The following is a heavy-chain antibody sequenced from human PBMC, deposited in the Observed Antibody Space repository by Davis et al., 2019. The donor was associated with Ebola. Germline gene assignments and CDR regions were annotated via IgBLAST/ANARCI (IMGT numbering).Heavy chain of an antibody. CDR2: ISSSSSYI. D-gene: IGHD3-3*01. V-gene: IGHV3-21*01. CDR1: GFTFSSYS. Sequence: GESLKISCAASGFTFSSYSMNWVRQAPGKGLEWVSSISSSSSYIYYADSVKGRFTISRDNAKNSLYLQMNSLRAEDTAVYYCAKGDYDFWSGYKAGRYGMDVWGQGTTVTVSS. CDR3: AKGDYDFWSGYKAGRYGMDV. J-gene: IGHJ6*02.